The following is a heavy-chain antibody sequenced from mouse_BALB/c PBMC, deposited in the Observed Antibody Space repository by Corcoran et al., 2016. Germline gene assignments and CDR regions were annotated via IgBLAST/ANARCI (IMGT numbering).Heavy chain of an antibody. V-gene: IGHV14-1*02. Sequence: EVQLQQSGAELVRPGVLVKLSCKASGFNIKDYYMHWVKQRPEQGLEWIGWIDPENGNTIYDPKFQGKASITADTSSNTAYLQLSSLTSEDTAVYYCATFDVWGAGTTVTVSS. CDR1: GFNIKDYY. CDR2: IDPENGNT. CDR3: ATFDV. J-gene: IGHJ1*01.